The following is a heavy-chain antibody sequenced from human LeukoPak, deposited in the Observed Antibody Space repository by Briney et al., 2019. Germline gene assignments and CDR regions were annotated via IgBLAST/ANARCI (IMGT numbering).Heavy chain of an antibody. J-gene: IGHJ3*02. V-gene: IGHV3-21*01. CDR2: IISSSSYK. Sequence: GGSLRLSCVACGFTFRSYRMNWVRQAPGKGLAWVSSIISSSSYKYYADSVKGRFTISRDNAKNSVYLQMNSLRAEDTAVYYCARYSYGYNSFDIWGQGTMVTVSS. CDR3: ARYSYGYNSFDI. CDR1: GFTFRSYR. D-gene: IGHD5-18*01.